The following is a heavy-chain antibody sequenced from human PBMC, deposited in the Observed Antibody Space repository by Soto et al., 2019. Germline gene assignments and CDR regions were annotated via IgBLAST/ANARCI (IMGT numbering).Heavy chain of an antibody. CDR3: AGEPTAEFDY. J-gene: IGHJ4*02. CDR1: GGSFSGYY. Sequence: QVQLQQWGAGLLKSSETLSLTCAVYGGSFSGYYWSWIRQPPGKGLEWIGEINHSGSTNYNPSLKSRVTISVDTSKNQFSLKLSSVTAADTAVYYCAGEPTAEFDYWGQGTLVTVSS. D-gene: IGHD1-26*01. V-gene: IGHV4-34*01. CDR2: INHSGST.